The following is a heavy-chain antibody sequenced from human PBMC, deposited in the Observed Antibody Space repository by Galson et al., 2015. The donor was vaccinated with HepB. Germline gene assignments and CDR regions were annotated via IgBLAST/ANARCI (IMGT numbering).Heavy chain of an antibody. D-gene: IGHD1-26*01. V-gene: IGHV4-31*03. J-gene: IGHJ5*02. CDR1: GGSVNSGGHY. CDR2: IHYTGIT. Sequence: TLSLTCHVSGGSVNSGGHYWSWIRQHPGKGLEFIAYIHYTGITYSNPSLKSRVSISVDTSKNQFSLKLHSVTAADTAVYYCARDQGDSGTFHVGWFNPWGQGTLVAVS. CDR3: ARDQGDSGTFHVGWFNP.